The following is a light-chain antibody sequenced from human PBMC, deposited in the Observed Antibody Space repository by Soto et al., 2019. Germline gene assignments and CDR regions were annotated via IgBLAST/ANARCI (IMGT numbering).Light chain of an antibody. CDR2: GAS. CDR1: QSVSYSY. V-gene: IGKV3-20*01. J-gene: IGKJ4*01. CDR3: HQYGSSPLT. Sequence: ESVLTQSPGTLSLSPGERATLSCRASQSVSYSYLAWYQQKPGQAPRLLIYGASSRATGIPDRFSGSGSGTDFTLTISRLEPEDFAVYYCHQYGSSPLTFGGGTKVEIK.